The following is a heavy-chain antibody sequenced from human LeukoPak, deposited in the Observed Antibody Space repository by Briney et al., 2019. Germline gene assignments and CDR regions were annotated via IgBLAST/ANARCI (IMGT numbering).Heavy chain of an antibody. V-gene: IGHV1-69*13. CDR1: GGTFISYA. D-gene: IGHD3-10*01. J-gene: IGHJ4*02. CDR3: ARVSGGYYDRAFDY. Sequence: ASVKVSCKASGGTFISYAISWVRQAPGQGLEWMGGIIPIFGTANYAQKFQGRVTITADESTSTAYMELSSLRSEDTAVYYCARVSGGYYDRAFDYWGQGTLVTVSS. CDR2: IIPIFGTA.